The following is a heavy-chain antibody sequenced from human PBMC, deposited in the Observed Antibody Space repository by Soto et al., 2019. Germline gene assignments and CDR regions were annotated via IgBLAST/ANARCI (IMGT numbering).Heavy chain of an antibody. D-gene: IGHD3-22*01. CDR3: AMDTSGYNYYFDH. J-gene: IGHJ4*02. Sequence: EVQLVESGGGLVQPGRSLRLSCTTSGFTFGDYALSWFRQAPGKGLESVGFIRSKANGGITEYAASVKGRFTMSRDDSRSVAYLQMNSLKADDTAVYFCAMDTSGYNYYFDHWGQGSLVTVSS. CDR1: GFTFGDYA. V-gene: IGHV3-49*03. CDR2: IRSKANGGIT.